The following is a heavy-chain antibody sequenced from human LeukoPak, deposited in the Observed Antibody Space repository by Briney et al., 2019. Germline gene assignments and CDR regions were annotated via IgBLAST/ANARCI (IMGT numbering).Heavy chain of an antibody. CDR3: ARVKFVVVPAAIGSGYYGMDV. CDR1: GYTFTGYY. J-gene: IGHJ6*02. V-gene: IGHV1-2*02. D-gene: IGHD2-2*02. Sequence: ASVKVSCKASGYTFTGYYMHWVRQAPGQGLEWMGWINPNSGGTNYAQKFQGRVTMTRDTSISTAYMELSRLRSDDTAVYYCARVKFVVVPAAIGSGYYGMDVWGQGTTVTVS. CDR2: INPNSGGT.